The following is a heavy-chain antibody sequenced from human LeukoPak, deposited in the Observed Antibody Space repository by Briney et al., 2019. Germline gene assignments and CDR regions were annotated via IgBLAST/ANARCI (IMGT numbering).Heavy chain of an antibody. CDR1: GYTFTSYD. D-gene: IGHD3-10*01. CDR2: MNPNSGNT. Sequence: VASVKVSCKASGYTFTSYDINWVRHATGQGLEWMGWMNPNSGNTGYAQKFQGRVTMTRNTSISTAYMELSSLRSEDTAVYYCARGGYYGSGNNWFDPWDQGTLVTVSS. CDR3: ARGGYYGSGNNWFDP. V-gene: IGHV1-8*01. J-gene: IGHJ5*02.